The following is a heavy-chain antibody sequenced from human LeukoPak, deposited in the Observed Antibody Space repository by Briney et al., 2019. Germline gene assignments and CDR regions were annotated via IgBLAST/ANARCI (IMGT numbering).Heavy chain of an antibody. CDR1: GYTFTSYY. V-gene: IGHV1-46*01. J-gene: IGHJ4*02. D-gene: IGHD3-22*01. CDR3: ARDLDYYDSSGYENNDY. Sequence: ASVTVSCKASGYTFTSYYMHWVRQAPGQGLEWMGIINPSGGSTSYAQKFQGRVTMTRDTSTSTVYMELSSLRSEDTAVYYCARDLDYYDSSGYENNDYWGQGTLVTVSS. CDR2: INPSGGST.